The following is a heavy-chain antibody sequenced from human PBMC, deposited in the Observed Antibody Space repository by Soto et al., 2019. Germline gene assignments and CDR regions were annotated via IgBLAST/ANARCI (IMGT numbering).Heavy chain of an antibody. CDR2: MSGSGDDA. CDR1: GFTFSNYG. J-gene: IGHJ4*02. D-gene: IGHD3-3*01. V-gene: IGHV3-23*01. CDR3: AKKVTIYAVDPADY. Sequence: GALRLSCAASGFTFSNYGMSWVRQAPGKGLEWVSVMSGSGDDAYYADSVKGRFTISRDNSKNMLYLQMNSLRAEDTAVYFCAKKVTIYAVDPADYWGQGTQVTVSS.